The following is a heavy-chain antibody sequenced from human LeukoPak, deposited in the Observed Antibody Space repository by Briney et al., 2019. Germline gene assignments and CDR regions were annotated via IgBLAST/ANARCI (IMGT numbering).Heavy chain of an antibody. CDR1: GYTFTGYY. V-gene: IGHV1-2*06. CDR2: INPNSGGT. D-gene: IGHD5-24*01. J-gene: IGHJ4*02. CDR3: ARVMATREGRYFDY. Sequence: GASVKVSCKASGYTFTGYYMHWVRQAPGQGLEWMGRINPNSGGTNYAQKFQGRVTMTRDTSISTAYMELSRLRSDDTAVYYCARVMATREGRYFDYWGQGTLVTVPS.